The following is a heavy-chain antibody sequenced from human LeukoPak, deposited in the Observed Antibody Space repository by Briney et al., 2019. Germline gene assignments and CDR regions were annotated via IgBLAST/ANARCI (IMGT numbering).Heavy chain of an antibody. V-gene: IGHV4-39*02. CDR1: GGSISSSSYY. D-gene: IGHD3-9*01. CDR2: IYYSGRT. J-gene: IGHJ1*01. CDR3: AREYYDILTGYFEYFQH. Sequence: PAETLSLTCTVSGGSISSSSYYWGWIRQPPGKGLEWIGSIYYSGRTYYNPSLKSRVTISVDTSKNQFSLKLSSVTAADTAVYYCAREYYDILTGYFEYFQHWGQGTLVTVSS.